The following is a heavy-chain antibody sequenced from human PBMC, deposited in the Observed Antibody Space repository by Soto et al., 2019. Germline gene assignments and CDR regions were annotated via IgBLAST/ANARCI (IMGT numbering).Heavy chain of an antibody. CDR2: VSASGTT. V-gene: IGHV3-23*01. CDR3: AKDRDYFAS. CDR1: GFTFGSHA. J-gene: IGHJ4*02. Sequence: AGSLILSGEASGFTFGSHAMTWVRQAPGKGLEWVSGVSASGTTYYADSVNVRFTVSRDNSNNTLYLQMSRLRAEDTAIYYCAKDRDYFASWGQGTLVTVSS.